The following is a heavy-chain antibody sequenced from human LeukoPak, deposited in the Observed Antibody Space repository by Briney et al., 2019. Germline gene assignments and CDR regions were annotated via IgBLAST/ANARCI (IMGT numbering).Heavy chain of an antibody. CDR3: AGDSSRVTTVKY. Sequence: GGSLRLSCAASGFTFSSYWMSWVRQAPGKGLESVANINQDGSEKYYVDSVKGRFTISRDNAKNSLYLQMNSLRDEDTAVYYCAGDSSRVTTVKYWGQGTLVTVSS. CDR2: INQDGSEK. V-gene: IGHV3-7*01. CDR1: GFTFSSYW. D-gene: IGHD4-17*01. J-gene: IGHJ4*02.